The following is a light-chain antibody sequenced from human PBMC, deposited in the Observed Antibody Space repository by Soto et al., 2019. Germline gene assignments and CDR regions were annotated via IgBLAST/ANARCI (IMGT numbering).Light chain of an antibody. CDR1: QSITNY. V-gene: IGKV1-39*01. Sequence: DIQMTQSPSSLSVSVGDRVTITCRASQSITNYLNWYQQKPGKAPKLLVYAASRLQSGVPSRFSGNGSGTEFTLTISSLQPEDFASYYCQQSDSYPYTFGQGTKLEIK. CDR3: QQSDSYPYT. CDR2: AAS. J-gene: IGKJ2*01.